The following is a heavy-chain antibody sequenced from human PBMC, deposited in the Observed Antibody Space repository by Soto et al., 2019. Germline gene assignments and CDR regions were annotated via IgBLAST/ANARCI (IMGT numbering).Heavy chain of an antibody. Sequence: QVQLQESGPGLVEPSQTLSLTCTVSGGSISSVYYYWSWIRQPPGKGLEWMGHIYDSGSTYSNPSVESRASISVDPSKNQFSLKLTSVTDADTAVYYCARGPAGDKVDYWGQGTLVTVSS. V-gene: IGHV4-30-4*01. D-gene: IGHD7-27*01. CDR3: ARGPAGDKVDY. J-gene: IGHJ4*02. CDR1: GGSISSVYYY. CDR2: IYDSGST.